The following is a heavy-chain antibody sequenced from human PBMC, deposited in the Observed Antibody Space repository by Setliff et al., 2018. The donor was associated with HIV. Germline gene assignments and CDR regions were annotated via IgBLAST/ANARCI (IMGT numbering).Heavy chain of an antibody. V-gene: IGHV1-46*01. Sequence: GASVKVSCKASGYTFTSYYMHWVRQAPGQGLEWMGIINPSGGSTSYAQKFQGRVTMTRDTSTRTVYMELISLRSEDTAVYYCARDRPYSNYRYDAFDIWGQGTMVTVSS. CDR2: INPSGGST. CDR3: ARDRPYSNYRYDAFDI. J-gene: IGHJ3*02. D-gene: IGHD4-4*01. CDR1: GYTFTSYY.